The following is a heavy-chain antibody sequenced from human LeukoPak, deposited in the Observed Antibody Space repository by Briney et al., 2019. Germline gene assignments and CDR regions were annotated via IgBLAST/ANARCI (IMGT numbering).Heavy chain of an antibody. D-gene: IGHD2-21*02. CDR3: ARDAVRGGDCDL. J-gene: IGHJ5*02. CDR1: GFTFSTYS. CDR2: ISTRGSTI. V-gene: IGHV3-48*04. Sequence: PGGSLRLSCAASGFTFSTYSMNWVRQAPGKGLEWVSYISTRGSTIYYADSVKGRFTISRDNTKNSLYLQMNNLRAEDTAVYYCARDAVRGGDCDLWGQGTLVVVSS.